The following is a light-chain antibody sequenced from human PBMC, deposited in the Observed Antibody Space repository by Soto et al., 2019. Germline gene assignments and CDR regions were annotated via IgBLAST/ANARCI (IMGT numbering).Light chain of an antibody. J-gene: IGKJ3*01. Sequence: EIVLTQSPGTLSLSPGERATLSCRASQSVSSSSLAWYQQKPGQAPRLLIYDASSRATGIPDRFSGSGSGTDFTLTISRLEPEDLAVYYCQQYGSSLFTFGPGTKVDIK. CDR2: DAS. V-gene: IGKV3-20*01. CDR1: QSVSSSS. CDR3: QQYGSSLFT.